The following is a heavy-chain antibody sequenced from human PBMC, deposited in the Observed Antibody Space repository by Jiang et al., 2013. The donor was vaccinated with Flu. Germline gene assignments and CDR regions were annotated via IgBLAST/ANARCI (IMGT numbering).Heavy chain of an antibody. D-gene: IGHD1-26*01. CDR2: IYPADSDT. Sequence: GAEVKKPGESLRISCKGSGYSFYQLLDRLGAPDARERPGVDGIIYPADSDTRYSPSFQGQVTISADKSISTAYLQWSSLKASDTAMYYCARHSGWIVGPTPSPDYWGQGTLVTVSS. J-gene: IGHJ4*02. V-gene: IGHV5-51*01. CDR1: GYSFYQLL. CDR3: ARHSGWIVGPTPSPDY.